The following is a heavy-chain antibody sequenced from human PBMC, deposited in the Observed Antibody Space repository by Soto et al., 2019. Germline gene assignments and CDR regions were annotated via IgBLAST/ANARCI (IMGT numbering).Heavy chain of an antibody. CDR3: ARALGSYYYDSSGYYYYYYGMDV. D-gene: IGHD3-22*01. Sequence: ASVKVSCKASGYTFTSYGISWLRQSPGQGLEWMGWISAYNGNTNYAQKLQGRVTMTTDTSTSTAYMELRSLRSDDTAVYYCARALGSYYYDSSGYYYYYYGMDVWGQGTTVTVSS. CDR2: ISAYNGNT. CDR1: GYTFTSYG. J-gene: IGHJ6*02. V-gene: IGHV1-18*01.